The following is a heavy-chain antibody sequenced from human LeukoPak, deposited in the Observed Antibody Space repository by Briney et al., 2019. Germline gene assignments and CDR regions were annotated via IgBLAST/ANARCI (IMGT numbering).Heavy chain of an antibody. J-gene: IGHJ4*02. V-gene: IGHV5-51*01. D-gene: IGHD4/OR15-4a*01. CDR2: IFPGDYDT. Sequence: GESLKISCKASRYTFTNNWIGWVRQMPGKGLEWMGRIFPGDYDTRYSPSFQGQVTITADRSINTVYLQWNSLRASDSAIYYCVKSWCRGILVCPDYWGQGTMVTVSS. CDR3: VKSWCRGILVCPDY. CDR1: RYTFTNNW.